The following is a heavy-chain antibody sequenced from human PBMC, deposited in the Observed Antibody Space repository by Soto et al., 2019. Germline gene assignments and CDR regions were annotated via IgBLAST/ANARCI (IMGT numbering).Heavy chain of an antibody. J-gene: IGHJ6*03. CDR1: GYTFTNYD. V-gene: IGHV1-8*01. CDR2: MNPNSGNT. Sequence: ASVKVSCKASGYTFTNYDINWLRKAPGQGLEWMGWMNPNSGNTGYAQKFQGRVTMTRNTSISTAYMELSSLRSEDTAVYYCARVVQAAASTYYYYYMDVWGKGTTVTVSS. D-gene: IGHD2-2*01. CDR3: ARVVQAAASTYYYYYMDV.